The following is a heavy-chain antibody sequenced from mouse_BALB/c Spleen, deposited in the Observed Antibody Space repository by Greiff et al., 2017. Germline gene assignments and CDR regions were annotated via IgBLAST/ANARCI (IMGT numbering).Heavy chain of an antibody. CDR1: GYTFTDYN. CDR3: ARWGDYYYGSSSAWFAY. CDR2: INPNNGGT. V-gene: IGHV1-18*01. Sequence: EVQLQQSGPELVKPGASVKIPCKASGYTFTDYNMDWVKQSHGKSLEWIGDINPNNGGTIYNQKFKGKATLTVDKSSSTAYMELRSLTSEDTAVYYCARWGDYYYGSSSAWFAYWGQGTLVTVSA. J-gene: IGHJ3*01. D-gene: IGHD1-1*01.